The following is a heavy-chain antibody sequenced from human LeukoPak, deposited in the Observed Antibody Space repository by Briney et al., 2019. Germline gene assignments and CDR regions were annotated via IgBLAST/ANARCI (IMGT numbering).Heavy chain of an antibody. CDR1: GFSLSTSGMW. CDR3: ARTRGYCSSTSCWNYFDY. J-gene: IGHJ4*02. D-gene: IGHD2-2*01. Sequence: ESGPTLVNPTQTLTLTCTFSGFSLSTSGMWVSWIRQPPGKALEWLARIDWDDEKYYSTSLKTRLTLSKDTSKNQVVLTMTNMDPVDTATYYCARTRGYCSSTSCWNYFDYWGQGTLVTVSS. CDR2: IDWDDEK. V-gene: IGHV2-70*11.